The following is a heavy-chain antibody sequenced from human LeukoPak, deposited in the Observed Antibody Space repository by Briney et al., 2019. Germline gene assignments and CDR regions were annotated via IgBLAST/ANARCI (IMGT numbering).Heavy chain of an antibody. Sequence: GGSLRLSCAASGFTFSSYSMNWVRQAPGKGLEWVSSISSSSTYIYYADSVKGRFTISRDNAKNSLYLQMNSLRAEDTAVCYCAELGITMIGGVWGKGTTVTISS. V-gene: IGHV3-21*01. CDR2: ISSSSTYI. J-gene: IGHJ6*04. CDR3: AELGITMIGGV. D-gene: IGHD3-10*02. CDR1: GFTFSSYS.